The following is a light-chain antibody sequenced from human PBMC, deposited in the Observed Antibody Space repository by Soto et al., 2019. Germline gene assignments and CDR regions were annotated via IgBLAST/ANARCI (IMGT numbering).Light chain of an antibody. CDR1: QDVGRY. CDR3: QHYKNYPWT. Sequence: AIGMTQSPSSLSASAGDRVAIACRASQDVGRYLAWYQQKPGQAPKLLIYGASTLQSGVPSRFSGGGSGTDFTLTISCLQSEDFATYYCQHYKNYPWTFGQGTKVEIK. V-gene: IGKV1-8*01. CDR2: GAS. J-gene: IGKJ1*01.